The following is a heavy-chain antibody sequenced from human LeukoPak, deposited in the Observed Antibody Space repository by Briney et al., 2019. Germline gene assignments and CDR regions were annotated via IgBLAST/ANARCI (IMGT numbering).Heavy chain of an antibody. CDR2: FDPEDGES. Sequence: GASVTVSCKVSGYTLSELSMHWVRQAPAKGLQWMGVFDPEDGESIIAQKFQGRLTMTEDTSTDTAYMELSSLTSEDTAMYYCATGHCNTSSCYYYYMDVWGKGTTVTVSS. D-gene: IGHD2/OR15-2a*01. J-gene: IGHJ6*03. V-gene: IGHV1-24*01. CDR1: GYTLSELS. CDR3: ATGHCNTSSCYYYYMDV.